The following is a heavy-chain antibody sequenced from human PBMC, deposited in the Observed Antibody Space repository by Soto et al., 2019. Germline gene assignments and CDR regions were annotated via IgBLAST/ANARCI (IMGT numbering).Heavy chain of an antibody. V-gene: IGHV3-23*01. CDR3: AKGRGTVGDSWMVDY. CDR2: IGYSGGDT. D-gene: IGHD1-26*01. CDR1: GFTFSSYA. J-gene: IGHJ4*02. Sequence: EVQLLESGGGLVQPGGSLRLSCAASGFTFSSYAMTWVRQAPGKGLEWVSAIGYSGGDTYFADSVKGRFTISRDNSKNTLYLQMNSLRGEDTAVYYCAKGRGTVGDSWMVDYWGRGTLVTVSS.